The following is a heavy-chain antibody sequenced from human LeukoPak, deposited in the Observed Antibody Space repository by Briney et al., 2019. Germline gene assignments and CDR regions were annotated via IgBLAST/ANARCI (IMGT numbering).Heavy chain of an antibody. J-gene: IGHJ3*02. CDR2: IYYSGST. CDR3: ARDTLGATTVFGAFDI. D-gene: IGHD1-26*01. Sequence: SETLSLTCAAYGGSFSGYYWSWIRQPPGKGLEWIGSIYYSGSTYYNPSLKSRVTISVDTSKNQFSLKLSSVTAADTAVYYCARDTLGATTVFGAFDIWGQGTMVTVSS. CDR1: GGSFSGYY. V-gene: IGHV4-34*01.